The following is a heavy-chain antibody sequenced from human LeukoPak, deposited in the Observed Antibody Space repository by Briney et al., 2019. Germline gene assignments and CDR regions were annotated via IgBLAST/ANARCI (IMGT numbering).Heavy chain of an antibody. J-gene: IGHJ4*02. CDR1: GFTFSSYA. Sequence: GGSLRLSCAASGFTFSSYAMHWVRQAPGKGLEWVAVISYEKNEEFYADSVKGRSTISRDSSKNTLYLQMNSLRPEDTAVYYCVKGRSGSSYSPSDSWGQGTLVTVSS. CDR3: VKGRSGSSYSPSDS. CDR2: ISYEKNEE. D-gene: IGHD2-15*01. V-gene: IGHV3-30*04.